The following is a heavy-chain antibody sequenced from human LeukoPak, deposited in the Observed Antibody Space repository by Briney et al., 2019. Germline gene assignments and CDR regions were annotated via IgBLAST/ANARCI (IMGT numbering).Heavy chain of an antibody. J-gene: IGHJ4*02. V-gene: IGHV4-61*02. D-gene: IGHD6-13*01. CDR1: GGSISSGSYY. CDR3: ARDRRIAFYFDY. CDR2: MSTSGST. Sequence: ASETLSLTCTVSGGSISSGSYYWSWIRQLAGKGLEWIGRMSTSGSTNYNPSLKSRVTISVDTSKNQFSLKLSSVTAADTAVYYCARDRRIAFYFDYWGQGSLVTVSS.